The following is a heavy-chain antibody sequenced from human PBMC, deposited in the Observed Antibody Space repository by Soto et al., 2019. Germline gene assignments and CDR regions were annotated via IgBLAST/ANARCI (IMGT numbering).Heavy chain of an antibody. CDR3: ATSLFQYCSGGSCYSV. CDR1: GYSFTSYW. J-gene: IGHJ6*02. Sequence: EVQLVQSGAEVKKPGESLKISCKGSGYSFTSYWIGWVRQMPGKGLEWMGIIYPGDSDTRYSPSFQGQGTISDDKSISTAYLQWSSLKASDTAMYYCATSLFQYCSGGSCYSVWGQWTTVTVSS. CDR2: IYPGDSDT. D-gene: IGHD2-15*01. V-gene: IGHV5-51*03.